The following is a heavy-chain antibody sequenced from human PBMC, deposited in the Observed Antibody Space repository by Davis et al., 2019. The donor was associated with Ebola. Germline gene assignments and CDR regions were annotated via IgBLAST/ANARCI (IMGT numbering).Heavy chain of an antibody. CDR3: ARGVEMATIDIDY. Sequence: AASVKVSCKASGGTFSIYAICWVRQAPGQGPEWMGRIISTLGIANYAQKFQGRVTITADKSTSTAYMELSSLRSEDTAVYYCARGVEMATIDIDYWGQGTLVTVSS. J-gene: IGHJ4*02. D-gene: IGHD5-24*01. CDR1: GGTFSIYA. CDR2: IISTLGIA. V-gene: IGHV1-69*04.